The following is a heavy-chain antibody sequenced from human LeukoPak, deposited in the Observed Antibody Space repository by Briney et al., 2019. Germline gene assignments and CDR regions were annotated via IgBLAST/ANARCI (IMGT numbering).Heavy chain of an antibody. V-gene: IGHV1-69*01. CDR2: IIPIFGTA. Sequence: ASVKVSCKASGGTFSSYAISWVRQAPGQGLEWMGGIIPIFGTANYAQKFQGRVTITADESTSTAYMELSSLRSEDTAVYYCARAMGVDSSGWYGSPTDYYYYGMDVWGQGTTVTVPS. CDR3: ARAMGVDSSGWYGSPTDYYYYGMDV. J-gene: IGHJ6*02. D-gene: IGHD6-19*01. CDR1: GGTFSSYA.